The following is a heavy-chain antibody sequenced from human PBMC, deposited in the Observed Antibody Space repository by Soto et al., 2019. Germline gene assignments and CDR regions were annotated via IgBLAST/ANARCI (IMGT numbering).Heavy chain of an antibody. CDR1: GYSFTSYW. CDR2: IYPGDSDT. CDR3: ARHLYDFWSGYYRADNWFDP. V-gene: IGHV5-51*01. J-gene: IGHJ5*02. Sequence: PRESLKISCKGSGYSFTSYWIGWVRQMPGKGLEWMGIIYPGDSDTRYSPSFQGQVTISADKSISTAYLQWSSLKASDTAMYYCARHLYDFWSGYYRADNWFDPRGQGTLVTVSS. D-gene: IGHD3-3*01.